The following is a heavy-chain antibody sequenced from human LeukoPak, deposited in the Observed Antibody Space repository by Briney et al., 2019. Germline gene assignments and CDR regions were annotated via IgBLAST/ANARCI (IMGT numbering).Heavy chain of an antibody. D-gene: IGHD3/OR15-3a*01. CDR1: GYTFTSYG. Sequence: ASVKVSCKASGYTFTSYGISWVRQAPGQGLEWMGWISGYNGNTDYAQKLQGRVTMTTDTSTSTAYMELRSLRSDDTAVYYCAREVMDYYLGYWGQGTLVTVSS. J-gene: IGHJ4*02. CDR2: ISGYNGNT. CDR3: AREVMDYYLGY. V-gene: IGHV1-18*01.